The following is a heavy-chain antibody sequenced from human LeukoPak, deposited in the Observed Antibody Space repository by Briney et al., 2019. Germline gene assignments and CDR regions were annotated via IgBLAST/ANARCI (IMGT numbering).Heavy chain of an antibody. CDR1: GGTFSSYT. J-gene: IGHJ1*01. CDR3: ARGDLPAALPEYFQH. CDR2: IIPIFGTA. V-gene: IGHV1-69*13. Sequence: SVKVSCKASGGTFSSYTISWVRQAPGQGLEWMGGIIPIFGTANYAQKFQGRVTITADESTSTAYMELSSLRSEDTAVYYCARGDLPAALPEYFQHWGQGTLVTVSS. D-gene: IGHD2-2*01.